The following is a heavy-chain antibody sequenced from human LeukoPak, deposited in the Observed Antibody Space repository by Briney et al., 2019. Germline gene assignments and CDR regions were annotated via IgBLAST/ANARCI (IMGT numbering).Heavy chain of an antibody. CDR2: ISSSSGSI. V-gene: IGHV3-48*02. CDR3: ARGCDTNCFSNDY. J-gene: IGHJ4*02. Sequence: PGGSLRLSCAASGFTFSSYSINWVRQAPGKGLEWVSYISSSSGSIYYADSVKGRFSISRDNAKSSVSLHMNSLRDEDTAVYYCARGCDTNCFSNDYWGQGTLVTVSS. D-gene: IGHD2-8*01. CDR1: GFTFSSYS.